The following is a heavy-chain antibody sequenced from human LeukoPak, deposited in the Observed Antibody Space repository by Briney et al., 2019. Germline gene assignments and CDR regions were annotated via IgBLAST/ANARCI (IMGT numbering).Heavy chain of an antibody. D-gene: IGHD6-13*01. CDR1: GFTFRYAW. V-gene: IGHV3-15*01. CDR3: TTTAAGIFDY. J-gene: IGHJ4*02. Sequence: GGSLRLSCAASGFTFRYAWMTWVHQAPGEWLEWVGRIKRKTDGGTTDYAAPVKGRFTISRDDSKNTLYLQMNSLKTEDTAVYYCTTTAAGIFDYWGRRTLVTVSS. CDR2: IKRKTDGGTT.